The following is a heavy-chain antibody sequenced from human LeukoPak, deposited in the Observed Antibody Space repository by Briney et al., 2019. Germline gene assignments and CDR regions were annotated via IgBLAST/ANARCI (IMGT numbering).Heavy chain of an antibody. J-gene: IGHJ4*02. CDR1: GFTFSSYS. V-gene: IGHV3-21*04. CDR3: AKEAQGRIYGSGPFDY. D-gene: IGHD3-10*01. CDR2: ISSSSSYI. Sequence: GGSLRLSCAASGFTFSSYSMNWVRQAPGKGLEWVSSISSSSSYIYYADSVKGRFTISRDNAKNSLYLQMNSLRAEDTAVYYCAKEAQGRIYGSGPFDYWGQGTLVTVSS.